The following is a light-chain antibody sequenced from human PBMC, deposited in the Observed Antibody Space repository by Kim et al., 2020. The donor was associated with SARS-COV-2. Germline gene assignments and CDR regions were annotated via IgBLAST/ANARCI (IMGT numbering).Light chain of an antibody. CDR3: QQYDGP. CDR1: QDISNY. Sequence: DIQMTQSPSSLSASVGDRVTITCQASQDISNYLNWYQQKPGKAPKLLIYDASNLETGVPSRFSGSGSGTDFTFTISSLQPEDIATYYCQQYDGPFGQGTKVDIK. J-gene: IGKJ1*01. CDR2: DAS. V-gene: IGKV1-33*01.